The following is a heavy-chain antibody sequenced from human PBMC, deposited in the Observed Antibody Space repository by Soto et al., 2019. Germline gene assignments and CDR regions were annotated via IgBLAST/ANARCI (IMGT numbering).Heavy chain of an antibody. CDR3: ARDQYDFYYYGMDV. CDR1: AFPFSSYG. D-gene: IGHD3-3*01. J-gene: IGHJ6*02. Sequence: GGPLSLSCASSAFPFSSYGMHWVRHAPGKGLEWVAVIWYDGSNKYYADSVKGRFTISRDNSKNTLYLQMNSLRAEDTAVYYCARDQYDFYYYGMDVWGQGTTVTVSS. V-gene: IGHV3-33*01. CDR2: IWYDGSNK.